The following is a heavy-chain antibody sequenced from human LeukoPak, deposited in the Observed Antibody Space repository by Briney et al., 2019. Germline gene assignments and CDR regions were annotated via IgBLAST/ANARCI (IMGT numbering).Heavy chain of an antibody. J-gene: IGHJ3*02. CDR1: GGSISSGSYY. V-gene: IGHV4-61*02. D-gene: IGHD3-10*01. CDR3: ARIDYYDSGHAFDI. CDR2: IYTSGST. Sequence: MASETLSLTCTVSGGSISSGSYYWSWNRQPAGRGLEWIGRIYTSGSTNYNPSLKSRVIISVDTSKNEISLKLSSVTAADTAVYYCARIDYYDSGHAFDIWGQGTMDTVSS.